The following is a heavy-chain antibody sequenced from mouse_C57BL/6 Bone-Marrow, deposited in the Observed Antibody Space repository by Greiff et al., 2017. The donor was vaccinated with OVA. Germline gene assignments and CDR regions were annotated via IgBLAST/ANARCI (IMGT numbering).Heavy chain of an antibody. V-gene: IGHV1-62-2*01. CDR1: GYTFTEYT. J-gene: IGHJ3*01. Sequence: VQLQQSGAELVKPGASVKLSCKASGYTFTEYTIHWVKQRSGQGLEWIGWFYPGSGSIKYNEKFKDKATLTAAKSSSHVYMELRRLTSEDSAVYFGARHEDKCITAVVGPFAYWGQGTLVTVSA. D-gene: IGHD1-1*01. CDR2: FYPGSGSI. CDR3: ARHEDKCITAVVGPFAY.